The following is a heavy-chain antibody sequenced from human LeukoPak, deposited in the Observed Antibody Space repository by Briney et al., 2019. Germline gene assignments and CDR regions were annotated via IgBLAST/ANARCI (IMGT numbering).Heavy chain of an antibody. CDR2: IRYDGSNK. CDR1: GFTFSSYG. V-gene: IGHV3-30*02. Sequence: GGSLRLSCAASGFTFSSYGMHWVRQAPGKGLEWVAFIRYDGSNKYYADSVKGRFTISRDNSKNTLYLQMNSLRAEDTAVYYCAKEVRSLLWFGELLSLDYWGQGTLVTVSS. J-gene: IGHJ4*02. CDR3: AKEVRSLLWFGELLSLDY. D-gene: IGHD3-10*01.